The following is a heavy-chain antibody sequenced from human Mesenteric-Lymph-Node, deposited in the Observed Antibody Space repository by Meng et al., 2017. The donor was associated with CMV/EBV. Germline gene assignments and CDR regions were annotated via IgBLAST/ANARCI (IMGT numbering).Heavy chain of an antibody. D-gene: IGHD6-19*01. V-gene: IGHV3-66*02. CDR2: IYSGGST. CDR3: ARAVTDTYYFDD. J-gene: IGHJ4*02. CDR1: GFTVNSHY. Sequence: GGSLRLSCAVSGFTVNSHYMNWVRQAPGKGLEWVSVIYSGGSTYYAESVKGRFTISRDNSKNTLYLQMNSLRAEDTAVYYCARAVTDTYYFDDWGQGTLVTVSS.